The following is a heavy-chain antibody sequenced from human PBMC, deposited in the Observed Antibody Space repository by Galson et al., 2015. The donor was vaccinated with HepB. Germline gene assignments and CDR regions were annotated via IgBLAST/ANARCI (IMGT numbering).Heavy chain of an antibody. Sequence: ETLSLTCAVYGGSFSGYYWSWIRQPPGKGLEWIGEINHSGSTNYNPSLKSRVTISVDTSKNQFSLKLSSVTAADTAVYYCARGPRGSWGRHWFDPWGQGTLVTVSS. D-gene: IGHD3-16*01. CDR1: GGSFSGYY. CDR3: ARGPRGSWGRHWFDP. V-gene: IGHV4-34*01. J-gene: IGHJ5*02. CDR2: INHSGST.